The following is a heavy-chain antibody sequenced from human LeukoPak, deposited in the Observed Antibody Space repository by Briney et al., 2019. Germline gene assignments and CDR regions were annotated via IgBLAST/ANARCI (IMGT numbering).Heavy chain of an antibody. D-gene: IGHD6-19*01. Sequence: ASVKVSCKASGYTSTSYAMNWVRQAPGQGLEWMGWINTNTENPTYAQGFTGRFVFSLDTSVSTAYLQISSPKTEDTAMYYCATIAVAAHSWGQGTLVTVSS. CDR3: ATIAVAAHS. CDR2: INTNTENP. CDR1: GYTSTSYA. V-gene: IGHV7-4-1*02. J-gene: IGHJ4*02.